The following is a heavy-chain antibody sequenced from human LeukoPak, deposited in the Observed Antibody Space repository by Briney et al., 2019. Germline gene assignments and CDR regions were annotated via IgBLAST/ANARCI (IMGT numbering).Heavy chain of an antibody. CDR1: GFTFSSYS. Sequence: GGSLRLSCAASGFTFSSYSMNWVRQAPGKGLEWVSYISSSNNTIYYADSVKGRFTISRDNAKNSLFLQMNSLRDEDTAVYYCAIGGYGANDHAFDMWGQGTMVTVS. CDR2: ISSSNNTI. CDR3: AIGGYGANDHAFDM. D-gene: IGHD4/OR15-4a*01. J-gene: IGHJ3*02. V-gene: IGHV3-48*02.